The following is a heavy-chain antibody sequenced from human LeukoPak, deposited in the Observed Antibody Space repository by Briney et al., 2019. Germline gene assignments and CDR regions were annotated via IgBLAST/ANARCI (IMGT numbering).Heavy chain of an antibody. CDR1: GGSISSYY. J-gene: IGHJ3*02. Sequence: KPSETLSLTCTVSGGSISSYYWSWIRQPPGKALEWIGNIFYSGSTYYSPSLKSRVTISLDTSRNQFSLELNSVTAADTAVYYCAKSNGYGLIDIWGQGTMVTVSS. V-gene: IGHV4-59*12. CDR3: AKSNGYGLIDI. CDR2: IFYSGST. D-gene: IGHD3-22*01.